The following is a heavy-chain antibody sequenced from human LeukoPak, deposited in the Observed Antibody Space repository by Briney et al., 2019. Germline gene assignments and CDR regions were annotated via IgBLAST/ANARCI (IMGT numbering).Heavy chain of an antibody. D-gene: IGHD6-6*01. CDR3: AANIAPHYFDY. J-gene: IGHJ4*02. CDR1: GGSISSGGYY. V-gene: IGHV4-31*03. Sequence: SQTLSLTCTVSGGSISSGGYYWSWVRQHPGKGLEWIVYIFYSGSTSYYPSLKSRVTMSVDTSKNQFSLRLSSVTAADTAVYYCAANIAPHYFDYWGQGTLVSVSS. CDR2: IFYSGST.